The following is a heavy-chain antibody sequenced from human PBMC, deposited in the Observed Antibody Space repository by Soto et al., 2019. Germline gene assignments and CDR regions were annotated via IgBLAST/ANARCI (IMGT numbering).Heavy chain of an antibody. J-gene: IGHJ6*02. CDR1: GFTFSTHG. D-gene: IGHD2-15*01. Sequence: GGSLRLSCEVSGFTFSTHGMHWVRQAPGKGLEWVAGTSYDGTNKYYARSVQGRFTISRENSMKTLYLQMNSLRTEDTAVYYCAKDLSGAPWYYDALDVWGPGTTLTVSS. CDR2: TSYDGTNK. V-gene: IGHV3-30*18. CDR3: AKDLSGAPWYYDALDV.